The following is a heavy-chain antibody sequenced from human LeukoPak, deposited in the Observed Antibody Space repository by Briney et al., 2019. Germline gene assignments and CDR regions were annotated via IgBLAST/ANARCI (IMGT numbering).Heavy chain of an antibody. D-gene: IGHD3-10*01. V-gene: IGHV1-8*01. CDR2: MSPDSGYT. CDR3: ATALLWFGELGY. Sequence: PEALVKVSCKASGYTFTSYDINWVRQATGQGLEWMGWMSPDSGYTGYAQKFQGRVTMTEDTSTDTAYMELSSLRSEDTAVYYCATALLWFGELGYWGQGTLVTVSS. CDR1: GYTFTSYD. J-gene: IGHJ4*02.